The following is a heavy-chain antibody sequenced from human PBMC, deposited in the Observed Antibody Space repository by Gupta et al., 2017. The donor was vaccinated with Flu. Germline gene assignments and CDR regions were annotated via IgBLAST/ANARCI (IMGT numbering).Heavy chain of an antibody. D-gene: IGHD3-22*01. Sequence: QVQLQQWGAGLLKPSATLSLTCAVYGGSFSGYYWSWIRQPPGKGLEWIGEINHSGSTNYNPSLKSRVTISVDTSKNQCSLKLSSVTAADTAVYYCARGRRYYDSSGYYLSWGQGTLVTVSS. J-gene: IGHJ5*02. CDR3: ARGRRYYDSSGYYLS. V-gene: IGHV4-34*01. CDR1: GGSFSGYY. CDR2: INHSGST.